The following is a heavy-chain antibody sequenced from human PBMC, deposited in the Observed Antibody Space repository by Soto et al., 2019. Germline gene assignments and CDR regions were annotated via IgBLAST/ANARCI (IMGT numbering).Heavy chain of an antibody. D-gene: IGHD6-13*01. CDR3: ARVLPYSSSWYNWFDP. V-gene: IGHV1-69*01. CDR2: IIPIFGTS. Sequence: QVQLVQSGAEVKKPGSSVKVSCKASGGRFSSYAISWVRHAPGQGLEWMGGIIPIFGTSNYAQKFQGRVTITADESTSTAYMELSSLRSEDTAVYYCARVLPYSSSWYNWFDPWGQGTLVTVSS. CDR1: GGRFSSYA. J-gene: IGHJ5*02.